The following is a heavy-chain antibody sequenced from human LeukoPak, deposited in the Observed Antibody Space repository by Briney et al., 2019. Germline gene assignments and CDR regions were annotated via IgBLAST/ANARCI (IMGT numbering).Heavy chain of an antibody. CDR3: AKDYSFSNFN. Sequence: GGSLRLSCAASGFTFNSYGIHWVRQAPGKGLEWVANINERGSETYYADYVKGRFTISRDNTKKSLFLQLNSLSVEDTAMYYCAKDYSFSNFNWGQGTLVTVSS. CDR2: INERGSET. D-gene: IGHD2-15*01. V-gene: IGHV3-7*01. J-gene: IGHJ4*02. CDR1: GFTFNSYG.